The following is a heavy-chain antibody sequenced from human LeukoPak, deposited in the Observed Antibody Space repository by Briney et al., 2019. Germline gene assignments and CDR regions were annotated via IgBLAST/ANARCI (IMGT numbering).Heavy chain of an antibody. Sequence: GASVKVSCTASGGTFSSYAISWVRQAPGQGLEWMGRIIPILGIANYAQKFQGRVTITADKSTSTAYMELSSLRSEDTAVYYCARELSGILTGYNDYWGQGTLVTVSS. CDR2: IIPILGIA. J-gene: IGHJ4*02. V-gene: IGHV1-69*04. D-gene: IGHD3-9*01. CDR3: ARELSGILTGYNDY. CDR1: GGTFSSYA.